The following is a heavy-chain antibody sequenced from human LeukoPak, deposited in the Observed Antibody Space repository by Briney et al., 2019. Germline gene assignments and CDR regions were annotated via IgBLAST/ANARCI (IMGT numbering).Heavy chain of an antibody. CDR1: GGSISSSSYY. V-gene: IGHV4-39*01. Sequence: PSETLSLTCTVSGGSISSSSYYWGWIRQPPGKGLEWIGSIYYSGSTYYNPSLKSRVTISVDTSKNQFSLKLSSVTAADTAVYYCARQPYYDILTGYFPTLSYYYYGMDVWSQGTTVTVSS. J-gene: IGHJ6*02. CDR3: ARQPYYDILTGYFPTLSYYYYGMDV. CDR2: IYYSGST. D-gene: IGHD3-9*01.